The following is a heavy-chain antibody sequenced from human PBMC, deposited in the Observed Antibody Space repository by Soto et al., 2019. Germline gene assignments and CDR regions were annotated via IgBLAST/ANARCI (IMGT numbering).Heavy chain of an antibody. CDR3: AWQYCGATCYTHDRIDM. J-gene: IGHJ3*02. D-gene: IGHD2-21*01. CDR2: ISGYNGNK. V-gene: IGHV1-18*01. Sequence: QIQLLQSGAEVKPPGASVKVSCKASGYTFTTSGISWVRQAPGQGLEWMGWISGYNGNKDYAPRLQRRLTIRTNAHRGAAYMEMRSLRADDTAVHFSAWQYCGATCYTHDRIDMWGQRTMVTVSS. CDR1: GYTFTTSG.